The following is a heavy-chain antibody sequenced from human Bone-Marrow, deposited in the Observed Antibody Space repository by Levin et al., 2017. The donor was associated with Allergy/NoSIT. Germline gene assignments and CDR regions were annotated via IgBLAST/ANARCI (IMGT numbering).Heavy chain of an antibody. Sequence: SVKVSCKASGGTFSSYSISWVRQAPGQGLEWMGGIIPIFGTANYAQKFQGRVTITADESTSTGYMELSSLRSEDTAFYYCAREGRGYSGYDPVGAFDVWGQGTMVSVSS. CDR3: AREGRGYSGYDPVGAFDV. CDR1: GGTFSSYS. CDR2: IIPIFGTA. V-gene: IGHV1-69*13. D-gene: IGHD5-12*01. J-gene: IGHJ3*01.